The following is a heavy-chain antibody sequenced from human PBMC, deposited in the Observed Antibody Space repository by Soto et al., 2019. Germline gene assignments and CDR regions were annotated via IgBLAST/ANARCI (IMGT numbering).Heavy chain of an antibody. J-gene: IGHJ5*02. D-gene: IGHD3-10*01. CDR1: GYTFTSYA. V-gene: IGHV1-3*01. CDR2: INAGNGNT. Sequence: ASVKVSCKASGYTFTSYAMHWVRQAPGQRLEWMGWINAGNGNTKYSQKFQGRVTITRDTSASTAYMELRSLRSDDTAVYYCARFRETTVWFGDPLAWGNWFDPWGQGTLVTVSS. CDR3: ARFRETTVWFGDPLAWGNWFDP.